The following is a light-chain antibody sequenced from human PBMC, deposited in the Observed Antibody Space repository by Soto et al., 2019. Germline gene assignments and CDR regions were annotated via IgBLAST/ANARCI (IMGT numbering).Light chain of an antibody. CDR3: ETWDSNTRV. Sequence: QSVLTQSSSASASLGSSVKLTCTLSSGHSSYIIAWHQQQPGKAPRYLMKLEGSGSYNKGSGVPDRFSGSSSGADRYLTISILHSEDEADYYCETWDSNTRVFGTGTKLTVL. V-gene: IGLV4-60*03. J-gene: IGLJ1*01. CDR2: LEGSGSY. CDR1: SGHSSYI.